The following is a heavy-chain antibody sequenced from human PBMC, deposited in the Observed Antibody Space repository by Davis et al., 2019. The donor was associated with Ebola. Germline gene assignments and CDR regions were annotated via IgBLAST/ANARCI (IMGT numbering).Heavy chain of an antibody. J-gene: IGHJ4*02. CDR3: AKATAIDY. D-gene: IGHD4-17*01. Sequence: HTGGSLRLSCAASGFTFSSYSMNWVRQAPGMGLEWVSRISSDGYSTRYADSVKGRFTISRDNAKNTLYLQMNSLRAEDTAVYYCAKATAIDYWGQGTLVTVSS. CDR1: GFTFSSYS. V-gene: IGHV3-74*01. CDR2: ISSDGYST.